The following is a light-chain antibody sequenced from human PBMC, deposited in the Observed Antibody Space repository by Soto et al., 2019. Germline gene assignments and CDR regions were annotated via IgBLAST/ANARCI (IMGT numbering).Light chain of an antibody. CDR3: QQYYSSPWT. J-gene: IGKJ1*01. CDR1: QSVLYSSNNMNY. V-gene: IGKV4-1*01. CDR2: WAS. Sequence: DVVLTQSPDSLAVSLGERATINCKSSQSVLYSSNNMNYLAWYQQKAGQPPKLLIYWASTRESGVPDRFGGSGSGTEFTLTIRSMQAEDVAVYYCQQYYSSPWTFGQGTKVDIK.